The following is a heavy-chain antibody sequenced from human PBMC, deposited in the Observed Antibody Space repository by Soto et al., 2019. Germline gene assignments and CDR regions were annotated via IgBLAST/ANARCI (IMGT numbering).Heavy chain of an antibody. Sequence: GGSLRLSCAASGFTFSSYAMSWVRQAPGKGLEWVSAISGSGGSTYYADSVKGRFTISRDNSKNTLYLQMNSLRAEDTAVYYCAKDWRALVAPAAMLGYWGQGTLVTVSS. J-gene: IGHJ4*02. V-gene: IGHV3-23*01. D-gene: IGHD2-2*01. CDR2: ISGSGGST. CDR1: GFTFSSYA. CDR3: AKDWRALVAPAAMLGY.